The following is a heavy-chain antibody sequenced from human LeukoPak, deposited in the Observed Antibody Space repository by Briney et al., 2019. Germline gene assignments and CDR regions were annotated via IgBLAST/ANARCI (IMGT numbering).Heavy chain of an antibody. CDR1: GSTLSSYW. Sequence: GSLRLSCAASGSTLSSYWMSWVRQAPGKGLEWVANIKEDGSEKYYVDSVKGRFTISRDNAQNSVCLHMNSLTAEDTALYYCARDWVAGVPFDAFDIWGQGTMVSVSS. CDR2: IKEDGSEK. J-gene: IGHJ3*02. CDR3: ARDWVAGVPFDAFDI. V-gene: IGHV3-7*03. D-gene: IGHD3-10*01.